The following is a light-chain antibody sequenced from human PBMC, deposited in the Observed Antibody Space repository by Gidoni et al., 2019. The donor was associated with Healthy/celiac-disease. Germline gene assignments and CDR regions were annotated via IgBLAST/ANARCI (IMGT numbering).Light chain of an antibody. CDR1: QRVSSSY. V-gene: IGKV3-20*01. CDR2: GAS. Sequence: ELVLTPFPGTLSLSPGERATLSCRASQRVSSSYVAWYQQKPGQAPRRLIYGASSRATGIPDRCSGSGSGTDFTLTISRLEPEDFAVYYCQQYGSSLFTFGPGTKVDIK. J-gene: IGKJ3*01. CDR3: QQYGSSLFT.